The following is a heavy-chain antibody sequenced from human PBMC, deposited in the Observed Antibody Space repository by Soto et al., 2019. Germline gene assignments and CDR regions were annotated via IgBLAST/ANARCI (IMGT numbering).Heavy chain of an antibody. J-gene: IGHJ5*02. CDR3: TTDTSRDSSARGWFDP. D-gene: IGHD6-13*01. Sequence: GGSLRLSCAASGFTFRSFTMNWVRQAPGKGLEWVSTISSNSAYIYYTDALRGRFTISRANAKNSLHLQMNSLRAEDTAVYYCTTDTSRDSSARGWFDPWGPGTLVTVSS. CDR2: ISSNSAYI. V-gene: IGHV3-21*01. CDR1: GFTFRSFT.